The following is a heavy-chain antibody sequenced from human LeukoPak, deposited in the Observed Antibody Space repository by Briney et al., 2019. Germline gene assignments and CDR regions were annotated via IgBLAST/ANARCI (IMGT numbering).Heavy chain of an antibody. CDR3: AKDRGSGSYYYYGMDV. J-gene: IGHJ6*02. CDR1: GVTFDDYA. CDR2: NSWNSGSI. V-gene: IGHV3-9*01. Sequence: GGSLRLSCAASGVTFDDYAMHWGRHGPGEGLEWGSRNSWNSGSIGYADSVKGRFTIYRDNAKNSLYLQMNSLRAEDTALYYCAKDRGSGSYYYYGMDVWGRGTTVTVSS. D-gene: IGHD6-19*01.